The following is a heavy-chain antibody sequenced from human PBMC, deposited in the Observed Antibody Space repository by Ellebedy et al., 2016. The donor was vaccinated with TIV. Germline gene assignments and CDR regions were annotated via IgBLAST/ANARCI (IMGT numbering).Heavy chain of an antibody. D-gene: IGHD4-17*01. Sequence: GGSLRLSCAASGFTFSSYWMSWVRQAPGKGLEWVANIKQDGSEKYYVDSVEGRFAISRDNAKNSLYLQVNSLRTEDTAVYYCARDGSYGDYLYPMHAFEIWGQGTMVTVSS. CDR1: GFTFSSYW. CDR3: ARDGSYGDYLYPMHAFEI. V-gene: IGHV3-7*01. J-gene: IGHJ3*02. CDR2: IKQDGSEK.